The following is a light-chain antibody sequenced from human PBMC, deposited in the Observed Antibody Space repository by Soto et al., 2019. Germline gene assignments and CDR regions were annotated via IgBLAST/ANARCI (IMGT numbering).Light chain of an antibody. CDR2: KAS. V-gene: IGKV1-5*03. CDR3: QQYYSFTMWT. J-gene: IGKJ1*01. CDR1: QSISDW. Sequence: EIQMTQSPSTLSASLGDRVSITCRASQSISDWLACYQQKPGKAPKLLIYKASSLESGVPSRFSGSVSGSEFTLTISSLQPDDFGTYYCQQYYSFTMWTFGQGTKVDIK.